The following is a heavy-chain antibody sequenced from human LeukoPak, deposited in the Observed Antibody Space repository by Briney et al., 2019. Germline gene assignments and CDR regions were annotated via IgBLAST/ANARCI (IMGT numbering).Heavy chain of an antibody. CDR3: AREGPAGDFFDY. D-gene: IGHD3-10*01. CDR2: ISSSSTYI. V-gene: IGHV3-21*01. CDR1: GFTFSSYS. J-gene: IGHJ4*02. Sequence: PGGSLRLSCAASGFTFSSYSINWVRQAPGKGLEWVSSISSSSTYIYYADSVKGRFTISRDNAKNSLYLQMNSLRAEDTAVYYCAREGPAGDFFDYWGRGTLVTVSS.